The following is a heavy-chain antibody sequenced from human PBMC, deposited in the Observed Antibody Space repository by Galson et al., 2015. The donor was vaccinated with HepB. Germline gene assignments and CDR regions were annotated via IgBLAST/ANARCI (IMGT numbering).Heavy chain of an antibody. J-gene: IGHJ4*02. CDR2: ISGSGGST. CDR1: GFTFSSYA. D-gene: IGHD3-22*01. Sequence: SLRLSCAASGFTFSSYAMSWVRQAPGKGLEWVSAISGSGGSTYYADSVKGRFTISRDNSKNTLYLQMNSLRAEDTAVYYCAKAEVVKDYDSSGYYGYWGQGTLVTVSS. CDR3: AKAEVVKDYDSSGYYGY. V-gene: IGHV3-23*01.